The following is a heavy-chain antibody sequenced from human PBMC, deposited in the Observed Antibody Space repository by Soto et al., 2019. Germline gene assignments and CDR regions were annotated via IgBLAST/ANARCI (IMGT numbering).Heavy chain of an antibody. D-gene: IGHD2-15*01. J-gene: IGHJ4*02. V-gene: IGHV1-69*01. CDR3: SMMKNELGYCSVGSCYSSDY. CDR2: IIPIFGTA. Sequence: QVQLVQSGAEVKKPGSSVKVSCKASGGTFSSYAISWVRQAPGQGLEWMGGIIPIFGTANYAQKFQGRVTITADESTSTAYMELSSLRSEDTAVYYCSMMKNELGYCSVGSCYSSDYWGPGTLVTVSS. CDR1: GGTFSSYA.